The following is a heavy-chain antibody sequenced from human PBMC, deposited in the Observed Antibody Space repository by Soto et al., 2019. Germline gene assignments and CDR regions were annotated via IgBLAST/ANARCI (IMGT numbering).Heavy chain of an antibody. Sequence: GGSLRLSCASSVFTVSTNYMSWVRQAPGKGLEWVSVIYSGGSTYYADSVKGRFTISRDNSKNTLYLQMNSLRAEDTAVYYCARDLRDANWFDPWGQGTLVAVSS. V-gene: IGHV3-53*01. CDR3: ARDLRDANWFDP. J-gene: IGHJ5*02. CDR1: VFTVSTNY. CDR2: IYSGGST.